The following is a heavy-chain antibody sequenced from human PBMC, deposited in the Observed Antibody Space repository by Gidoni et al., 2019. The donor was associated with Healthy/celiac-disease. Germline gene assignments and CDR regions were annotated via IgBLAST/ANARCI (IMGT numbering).Heavy chain of an antibody. J-gene: IGHJ3*02. Sequence: EVQLVESGGGLVKPGGSLRLSCAASAFPFGSYRMNWVRQAPGKGLEWVSSISSSSSYIYYADSVKGRFTISRDNAKNSLYLQMNSLRAEDTAVYYCARSYYDFWSGYYTGYAFDIWGQGTMVTVSS. V-gene: IGHV3-21*01. D-gene: IGHD3-3*01. CDR1: AFPFGSYR. CDR2: ISSSSSYI. CDR3: ARSYYDFWSGYYTGYAFDI.